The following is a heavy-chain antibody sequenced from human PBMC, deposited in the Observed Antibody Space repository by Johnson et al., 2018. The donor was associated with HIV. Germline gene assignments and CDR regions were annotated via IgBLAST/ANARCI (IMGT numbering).Heavy chain of an antibody. Sequence: QVQLLESGGGVVQPGGSLRLSCAASGFTFSSYGMHWVRQAPGKGLEWVAFIRYDGSNKYYADSVKGRFTISRDNSKNTLYLQMNSLRAEDTAVYYCARQGGVATVHVGAFDIWGQGTMVTVSS. V-gene: IGHV3-30*02. CDR3: ARQGGVATVHVGAFDI. D-gene: IGHD2-21*02. CDR2: IRYDGSNK. J-gene: IGHJ3*02. CDR1: GFTFSSYG.